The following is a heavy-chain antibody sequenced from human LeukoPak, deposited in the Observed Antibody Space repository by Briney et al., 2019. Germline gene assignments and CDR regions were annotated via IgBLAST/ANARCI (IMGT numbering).Heavy chain of an antibody. J-gene: IGHJ3*02. D-gene: IGHD3-10*01. CDR1: GGSINAENFY. V-gene: IGHV4-39*01. CDR2: IYYEGNT. Sequence: SETLSLTCTVPGGSINAENFYWGWLRQPPGKRPEWLGSIYYEGNTYYNPSLKSRLVISVDTSRNQFSLKLTSVTAADTAVYYCARLSHYFGSIWGQGTMVTVSS. CDR3: ARLSHYFGSI.